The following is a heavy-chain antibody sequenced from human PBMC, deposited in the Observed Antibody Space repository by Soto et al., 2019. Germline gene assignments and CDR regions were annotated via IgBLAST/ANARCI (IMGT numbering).Heavy chain of an antibody. CDR1: GFTLGAYV. J-gene: IGHJ4*02. CDR2: ISADGRDL. V-gene: IGHV3-30*18. Sequence: PGGSLRLSCTASGFTLGAYVMHWVRQAQGRGPEWVAAISADGRDLFYAASVEGRFTISRDNSKNTLFLQMNSLTSEDTSVYSCAKSVPVPACRGGGCHRTFDYWGQGTLVTVSS. D-gene: IGHD2-15*01. CDR3: AKSVPVPACRGGGCHRTFDY.